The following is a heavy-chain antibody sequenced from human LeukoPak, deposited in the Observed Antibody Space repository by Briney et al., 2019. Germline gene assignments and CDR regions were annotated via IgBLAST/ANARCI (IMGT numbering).Heavy chain of an antibody. D-gene: IGHD6-6*01. CDR2: ITDSGGTT. CDR1: GFTFSSYP. CDR3: AKHFAITPRQAFDV. Sequence: GGSLRLSCAASGFTFSSYPMSWVRQAPGKGLEWVSGITDSGGTTYNADSVKGRFTISRDNSKTTLYLQMNNLKAEDTAVYYCAKHFAITPRQAFDVWGQGTMVAVSS. V-gene: IGHV3-23*01. J-gene: IGHJ3*01.